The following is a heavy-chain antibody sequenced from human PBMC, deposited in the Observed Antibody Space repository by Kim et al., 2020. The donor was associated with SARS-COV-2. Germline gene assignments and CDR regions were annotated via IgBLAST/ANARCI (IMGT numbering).Heavy chain of an antibody. D-gene: IGHD1-26*01. V-gene: IGHV4-59*08. CDR3: ARLRSYYWYFDL. Sequence: NYSPCLKSRVTISRDTTKNQFSLRLSSVTAADTAVYYCARLRSYYWYFDLWGRGTLVTVSS. J-gene: IGHJ2*01.